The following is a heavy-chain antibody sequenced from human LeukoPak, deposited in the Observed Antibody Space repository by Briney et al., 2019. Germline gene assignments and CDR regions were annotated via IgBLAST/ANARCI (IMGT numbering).Heavy chain of an antibody. J-gene: IGHJ4*02. D-gene: IGHD1-26*01. Sequence: GGSLRLSCAASGFTFSSYAMTWVRQAPGKGLEWVSSISGSGDYTNYAGSVKGRFTISRDNSKNTLYLQMNSLRAEDTAVYYCAKSVLGATILSAFFDCWGLGTLVTVSS. CDR3: AKSVLGATILSAFFDC. CDR1: GFTFSSYA. CDR2: ISGSGDYT. V-gene: IGHV3-23*01.